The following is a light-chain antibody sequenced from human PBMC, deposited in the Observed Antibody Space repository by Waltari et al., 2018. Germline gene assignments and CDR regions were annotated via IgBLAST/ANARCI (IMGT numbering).Light chain of an antibody. J-gene: IGKJ3*01. CDR1: QGLLHSNGYNY. CDR2: LGS. CDR3: MQALQTPFT. V-gene: IGKV2-28*01. Sequence: DIVMTQSPLSLPVTPGEPASISCRSSQGLLHSNGYNYLDWYLQKPGQSPQHLIYLGSNRASGVPDRFSGRGSGTEFTLKISRVEAEDVGVYYCMQALQTPFTFGPGTKVDIK.